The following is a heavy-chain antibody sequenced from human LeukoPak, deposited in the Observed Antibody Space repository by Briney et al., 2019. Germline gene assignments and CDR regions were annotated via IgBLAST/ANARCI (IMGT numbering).Heavy chain of an antibody. Sequence: GGSLRLSCATSGFTFSRYAMSWVRQAPGKGLEWVSGIGASGGSTYYADSVKGRFTISRDNSKNTLYLQMNSLRTEDTAVYYCAKAEGYDILTGLDYWGQGTLVTVSS. D-gene: IGHD3-9*01. V-gene: IGHV3-23*01. CDR1: GFTFSRYA. CDR3: AKAEGYDILTGLDY. CDR2: IGASGGST. J-gene: IGHJ4*02.